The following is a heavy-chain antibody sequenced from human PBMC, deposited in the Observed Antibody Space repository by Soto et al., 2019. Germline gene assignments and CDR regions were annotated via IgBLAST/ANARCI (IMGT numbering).Heavy chain of an antibody. CDR2: IYYSGST. J-gene: IGHJ6*02. CDR1: GGSISSGGYY. D-gene: IGHD3-16*01. Sequence: QVQLQESGPGLVKPSQTLSLTCTVSGGSISSGGYYWSWIRQHPGKGLEWIGYIYYSGSTYYNPSLNGRVTISVETSKYQFSLKLSSVIAADTAVYYWARVNYDYYDGMDVWGQGTTVTVSS. V-gene: IGHV4-31*03. CDR3: ARVNYDYYDGMDV.